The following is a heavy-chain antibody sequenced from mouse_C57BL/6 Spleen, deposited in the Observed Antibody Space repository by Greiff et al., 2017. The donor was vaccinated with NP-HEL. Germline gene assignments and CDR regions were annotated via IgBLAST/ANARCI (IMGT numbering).Heavy chain of an antibody. J-gene: IGHJ3*01. CDR2: ISTYYGDA. V-gene: IGHV1-67*01. CDR1: GYTFTDYA. CDR3: TRLGVLRPAWFAD. Sequence: QVQLKQSGPELVRPGVSVKISCKGSGYTFTDYAMHWVKQSHAKSLEWIGVISTYYGDASYNQKFKDKATMTVDKSSSTAYMGLASLTSADSAVYYCTRLGVLRPAWFADWGQGTLVTVSS. D-gene: IGHD1-2*01.